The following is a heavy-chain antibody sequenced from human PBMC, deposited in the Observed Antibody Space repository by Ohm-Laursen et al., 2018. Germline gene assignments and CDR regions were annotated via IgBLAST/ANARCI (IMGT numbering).Heavy chain of an antibody. D-gene: IGHD6-6*01. CDR1: GYTLTELS. J-gene: IGHJ4*02. Sequence: SVKVSCKVSGYTLTELSMHWVRQAPGKGLEWMGGFDPEDGETIYAQKFQGRVTMTEDTSTDTAYMELSSLRSEDTAVYYCASEVWAYVAARPSDYWGQGTLVSVSS. CDR2: FDPEDGET. CDR3: ASEVWAYVAARPSDY. V-gene: IGHV1-24*01.